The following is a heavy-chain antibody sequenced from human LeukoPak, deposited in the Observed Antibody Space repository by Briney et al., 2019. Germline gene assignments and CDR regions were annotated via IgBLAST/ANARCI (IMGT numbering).Heavy chain of an antibody. CDR1: GFPFGSYV. J-gene: IGHJ4*02. V-gene: IGHV3-48*03. D-gene: IGHD1-26*01. CDR3: ARARVGATSPFDY. Sequence: GGSLRLSCEASGFPFGSYVMSWVRQAPGKGLEWIAYINHNAEMIFYPDFVKGRFTISRDNAKNTLYLQMNSLRAEDTAVYYCARARVGATSPFDYWGQGTLVTVSS. CDR2: INHNAEMI.